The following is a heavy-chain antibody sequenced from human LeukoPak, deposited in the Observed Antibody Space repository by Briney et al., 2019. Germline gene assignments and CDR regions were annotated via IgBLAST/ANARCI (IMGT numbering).Heavy chain of an antibody. D-gene: IGHD6-19*01. J-gene: IGHJ4*02. CDR3: AKASEWRGWYLGFFDY. CDR1: GFTFSSYG. CDR2: IRYDGSNK. Sequence: PGGSLRLSCAASGFTFSSYGMHWVRQAPGKGLEWVAFIRYDGSNKYYADSVKGRFTISRDNSKNTLYLQMNSLRAEDTAVYYCAKASEWRGWYLGFFDYWGQGTLVTVSS. V-gene: IGHV3-30*02.